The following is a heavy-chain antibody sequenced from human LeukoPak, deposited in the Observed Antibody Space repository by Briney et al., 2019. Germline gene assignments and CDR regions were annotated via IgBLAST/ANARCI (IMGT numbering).Heavy chain of an antibody. D-gene: IGHD3-22*01. CDR3: AKRGVVIRVILVGFHKEAYYFDS. CDR2: ISDSGGST. V-gene: IGHV3-23*01. Sequence: GGSLRLSCAVSGLTLSNYGMTWVRQAPGKGLEWVAGISDSGGSTNYADSVKGRFTISRDNPKNTLYLQMNSLRAEDTAVYFCAKRGVVIRVILVGFHKEAYYFDSWGQGALVTVSS. J-gene: IGHJ4*02. CDR1: GLTLSNYG.